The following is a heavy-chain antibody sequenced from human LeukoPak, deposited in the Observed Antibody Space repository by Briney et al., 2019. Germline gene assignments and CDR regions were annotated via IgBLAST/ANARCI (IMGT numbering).Heavy chain of an antibody. V-gene: IGHV1-46*01. D-gene: IGHD6-13*01. Sequence: GASVKVSCKASGYTFTSYYMHWVRQAPGQGLEWMGIINPSGGSTSYAQKFQGRVTMTRDTSTSTVYMELSSLRSEDTAVYYCARGAARPGIVAAGMFDGWFDPWGQGTLVTVSS. CDR3: ARGAARPGIVAAGMFDGWFDP. J-gene: IGHJ5*02. CDR2: INPSGGST. CDR1: GYTFTSYY.